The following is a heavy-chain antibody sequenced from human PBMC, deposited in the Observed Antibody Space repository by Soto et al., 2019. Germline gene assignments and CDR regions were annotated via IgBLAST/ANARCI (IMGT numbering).Heavy chain of an antibody. J-gene: IGHJ6*02. V-gene: IGHV1-18*01. Sequence: ASVKVSCKASGYTFTSYGISWVRQAPGEGLEWMGWISAYTGNTNYAQKLQGRVTMTTDTSTSTAYMELRSLRSEDPAVYYCARDSSTMILYYYYGLDVWGQGTTVTVSS. CDR1: GYTFTSYG. CDR3: ARDSSTMILYYYYGLDV. CDR2: ISAYTGNT. D-gene: IGHD3-22*01.